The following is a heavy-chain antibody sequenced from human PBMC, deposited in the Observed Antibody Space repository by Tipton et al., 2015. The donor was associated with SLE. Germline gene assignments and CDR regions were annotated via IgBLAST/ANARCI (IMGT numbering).Heavy chain of an antibody. J-gene: IGHJ4*02. Sequence: TLSLTCTVSGGSISSSSYYWGWIRQPPGKGLEWIGYIYYSGSTNYNPSLKSRVTISVDTSKNQFSLKLSSVTAADTAVYYCARDISRYCSGGSCYSRPVYFDYWGQGTLVTVSS. CDR2: IYYSGST. V-gene: IGHV4-61*01. D-gene: IGHD2-15*01. CDR1: GGSISSSSYY. CDR3: ARDISRYCSGGSCYSRPVYFDY.